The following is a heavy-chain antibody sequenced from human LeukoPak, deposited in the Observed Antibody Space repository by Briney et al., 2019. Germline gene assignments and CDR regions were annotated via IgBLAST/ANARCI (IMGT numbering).Heavy chain of an antibody. CDR2: IYSDGTT. CDR3: ARDSPYSDYLIGGAFNI. J-gene: IGHJ3*02. Sequence: GGSLRLSCAGSGFTFSGYSLNWVRQAPGKGLEWVSVIYSDGTTYYADSVKGRFTISRDNSRNTLYLQMNSLRAEDTAVYYCARDSPYSDYLIGGAFNIWGQGTMVTVSS. D-gene: IGHD4-11*01. CDR1: GFTFSGYS. V-gene: IGHV3-53*01.